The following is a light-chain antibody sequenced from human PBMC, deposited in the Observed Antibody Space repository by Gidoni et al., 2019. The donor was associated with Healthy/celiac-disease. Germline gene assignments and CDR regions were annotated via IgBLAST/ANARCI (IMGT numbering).Light chain of an antibody. Sequence: QSALTQPASVSGSPGQSITISCTGTSSDVGSSNLVPWYQQHPGKAPKLMIYEVSKRPSGVSNRFSGSKSGNTASLTISWLQAEDEADYYCCSYAGSLYVFGTGTKVTVL. CDR1: SSDVGSSNL. J-gene: IGLJ1*01. V-gene: IGLV2-23*02. CDR2: EVS. CDR3: CSYAGSLYV.